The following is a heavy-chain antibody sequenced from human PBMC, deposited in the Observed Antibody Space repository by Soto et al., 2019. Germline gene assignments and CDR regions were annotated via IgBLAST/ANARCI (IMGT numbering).Heavy chain of an antibody. CDR1: GGSFSGYY. J-gene: IGHJ4*02. CDR3: ARDVARPDYFDY. D-gene: IGHD6-6*01. CDR2: INHSGST. Sequence: QVQLQQWGAGLLKPSETLSVTCDVYGGSFSGYYWSRIRQPPGKGLEWIGEINHSGSTNYNPSLKSRVTISVDTSKNQFSLKLSSVTAAYTAVYHCARDVARPDYFDYWGQGTLVTVSS. V-gene: IGHV4-34*01.